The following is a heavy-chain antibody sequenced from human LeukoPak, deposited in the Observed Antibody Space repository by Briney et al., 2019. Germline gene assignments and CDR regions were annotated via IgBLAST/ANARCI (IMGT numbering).Heavy chain of an antibody. CDR3: TTDRSVVVVAATQAIDY. CDR1: GSTFSNYA. V-gene: IGHV3-15*01. D-gene: IGHD2-15*01. CDR2: IKSKTDGGTT. Sequence: GGSLRLSCAASGSTFSNYAMRLVRQAPGKGLEWVGRIKSKTDGGTTDYAAPVKGRFTISRDDSKNTLYLQMNSLKTEDTAVYYCTTDRSVVVVAATQAIDYWGQGTLVTVSS. J-gene: IGHJ4*02.